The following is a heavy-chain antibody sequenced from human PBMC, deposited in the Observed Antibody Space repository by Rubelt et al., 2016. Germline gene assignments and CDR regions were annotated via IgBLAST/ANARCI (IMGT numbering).Heavy chain of an antibody. CDR2: IYYSGST. J-gene: IGHJ4*02. CDR1: GGSISSYY. D-gene: IGHD6-13*01. Sequence: ETLSLTCTVSGGSISSYYWSWIRQPPGKGLEWIGYIYYSGSTNYNPSLKSRVTISVDTSKNQFSLKLSSVTAADTAVDYCARGRGYSSSSRPPFDYWGQGTLVTVSS. V-gene: IGHV4-59*08. CDR3: ARGRGYSSSSRPPFDY.